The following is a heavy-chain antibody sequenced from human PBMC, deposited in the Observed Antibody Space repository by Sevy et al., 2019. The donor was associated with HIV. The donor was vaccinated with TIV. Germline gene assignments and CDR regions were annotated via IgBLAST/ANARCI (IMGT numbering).Heavy chain of an antibody. CDR1: GDSVSSIRTS. Sequence: SQTPSLTCAISGDSVSSIRTSWNWIRQSPSRGLEWLGRTYYRSKWYNDYATSVKSRITINADTSKNQVSLQLNSVTPEDTAVYYCAERTNDVFYYGMDVWGQGTTVTVSS. J-gene: IGHJ6*02. CDR2: TYYRSKWYN. V-gene: IGHV6-1*01. CDR3: AERTNDVFYYGMDV.